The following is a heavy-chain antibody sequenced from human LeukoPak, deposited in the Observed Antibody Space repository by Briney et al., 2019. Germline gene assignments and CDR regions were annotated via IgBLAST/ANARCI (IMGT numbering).Heavy chain of an antibody. CDR1: GFTVSSNY. V-gene: IGHV3-66*01. D-gene: IGHD3-3*01. J-gene: IGHJ6*03. Sequence: GGSLRLSCAASGFTVSSNYMSWVRQAPGKGLEWVSVIYSGGSTYYADSVKGRFTISRDNSKNTLYLQMNSLRAEDTAVYYCAKDSRYYDFWSGYGILYYYYYMDVWGKGTTVTVSS. CDR2: IYSGGST. CDR3: AKDSRYYDFWSGYGILYYYYYMDV.